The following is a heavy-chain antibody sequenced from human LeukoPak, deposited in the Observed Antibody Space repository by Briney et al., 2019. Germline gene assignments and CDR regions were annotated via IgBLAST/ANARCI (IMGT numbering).Heavy chain of an antibody. CDR2: IYYSGST. J-gene: IGHJ5*02. CDR3: AIETGYCSSTSCLNWFDP. CDR1: GGSISSYY. D-gene: IGHD2-2*01. V-gene: IGHV4-59*01. Sequence: SETLSLTCTVSGGSISSYYWSWIRQPPGKGLEWIGYIYYSGSTNYNPSLKSRVTISVDTSKNQFSLKLSSVTAADTAVYYCAIETGYCSSTSCLNWFDPWGQGTLVTVSS.